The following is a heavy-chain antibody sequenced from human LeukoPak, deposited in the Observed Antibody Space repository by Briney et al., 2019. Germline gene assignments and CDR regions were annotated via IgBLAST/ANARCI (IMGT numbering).Heavy chain of an antibody. D-gene: IGHD5-24*01. J-gene: IGHJ4*02. CDR3: ARANGYLAHFDY. CDR2: IIPIFGTA. CDR1: GGTFSSYA. Sequence: ASVTVSCKASGGTFSSYAISWVRQAPGQGLEWMGGIIPIFGTANYAQKFQGRVTITADESTSTAYMELSSLRSEDTAVYYCARANGYLAHFDYWGQGTLVTVSS. V-gene: IGHV1-69*13.